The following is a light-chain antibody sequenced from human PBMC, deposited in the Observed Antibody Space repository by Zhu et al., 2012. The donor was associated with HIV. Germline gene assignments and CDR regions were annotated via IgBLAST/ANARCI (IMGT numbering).Light chain of an antibody. CDR1: QSVRSF. CDR2: DTS. V-gene: IGKV3-11*01. J-gene: IGKJ4*01. CDR3: QQRSNRPFT. Sequence: IVLTQSPATLSLSPGERATLSCRASQSVRSFLAWYQQKPGQAPRLLIYDTSKRATGIPARFSGSGSGTDFTLTINNLEPEDFAVYYCQQRSNRPFTFGRRTEGGDQT.